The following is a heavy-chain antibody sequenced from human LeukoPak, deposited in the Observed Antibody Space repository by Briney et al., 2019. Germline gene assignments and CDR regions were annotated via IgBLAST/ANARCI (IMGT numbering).Heavy chain of an antibody. J-gene: IGHJ4*02. CDR2: IHISGNT. V-gene: IGHV4-61*10. Sequence: SETLSLTCTVSGGSISSGSYCWSWIRQPAGKGLEWIGHIHISGNTNYNPSLKSRVTISVDTSKNQFSLKLSSVTAADTAVYYCATSMVRGVLFDYWGQGTLVTVSS. CDR3: ATSMVRGVLFDY. CDR1: GGSISSGSYC. D-gene: IGHD3-10*01.